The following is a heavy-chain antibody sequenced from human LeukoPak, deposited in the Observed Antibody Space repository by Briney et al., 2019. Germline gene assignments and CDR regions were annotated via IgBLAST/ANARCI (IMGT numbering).Heavy chain of an antibody. J-gene: IGHJ4*02. CDR2: INPNSGGT. V-gene: IGHV1-2*06. Sequence: ASVKVSCKASGYTFTGYYMHWVRQAPGQGLEWMGRINPNSGGTNYAQKFQGRVTMTRDTSISTACMELSRLRSDDTAVYYCARVGYYDSSAQPWGQGTLVTVSS. CDR3: ARVGYYDSSAQP. CDR1: GYTFTGYY. D-gene: IGHD3-22*01.